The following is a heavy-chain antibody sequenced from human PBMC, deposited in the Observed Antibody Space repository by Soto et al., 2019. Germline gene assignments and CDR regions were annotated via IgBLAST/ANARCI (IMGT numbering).Heavy chain of an antibody. D-gene: IGHD3-22*01. Sequence: SVKVSFKASCYTFTSYGISWVRQAPGQGLEWMGWISAYNGNTNYAQKLQGRVTMTTDTSTSTAYMELRSLRSDDTAVYYCARGLKAHYYGMDVWGQGTTVTVSS. CDR2: ISAYNGNT. J-gene: IGHJ6*02. CDR3: ARGLKAHYYGMDV. V-gene: IGHV1-18*04. CDR1: CYTFTSYG.